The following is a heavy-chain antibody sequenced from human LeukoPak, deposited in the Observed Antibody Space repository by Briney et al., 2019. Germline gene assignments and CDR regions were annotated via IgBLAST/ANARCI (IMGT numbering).Heavy chain of an antibody. D-gene: IGHD3-22*01. V-gene: IGHV3-23*01. CDR3: AKDGLYYDGSTHIYYFDY. Sequence: GGSLRLSCAASGFSFSDYAMSWVRQAPGKGLEWVSVITGSGGVTHYAGSVKGRFTISRDNSKNTLYLQMNNLRVEDTARYYCAKDGLYYDGSTHIYYFDYWGQGTLVAVSS. CDR1: GFSFSDYA. CDR2: ITGSGGVT. J-gene: IGHJ4*02.